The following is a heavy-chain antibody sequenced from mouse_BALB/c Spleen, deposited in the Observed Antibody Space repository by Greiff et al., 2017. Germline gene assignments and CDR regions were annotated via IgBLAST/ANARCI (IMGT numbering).Heavy chain of an antibody. CDR1: GYSITSDYA. CDR3: ARYLLRVYYAMDY. D-gene: IGHD1-1*01. Sequence: EVKLQESGPGLVKPSQSLSLTCTVTGYSITSDYAWNWIRQFPGNKLEWMGYISYSGSTSYNPSLKSRISITRDTSKNQFFLQLNSVTTEDTATYYCARYLLRVYYAMDYWGQGTSVTVSS. V-gene: IGHV3-2*02. J-gene: IGHJ4*01. CDR2: ISYSGST.